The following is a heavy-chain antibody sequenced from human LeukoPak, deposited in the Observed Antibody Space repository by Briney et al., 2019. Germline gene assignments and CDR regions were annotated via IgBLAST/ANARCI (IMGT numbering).Heavy chain of an antibody. CDR3: AREYRLAGTLGCFDY. CDR2: IYSGGRT. CDR1: GFTISSNY. J-gene: IGHJ4*02. Sequence: GGSLRLSCAASGFTISSNYMSWVRQAPGKGLEWVSVIYSGGRTYYAASVKGRFTISRDNAKNTLYLQMSSLRAEETAVYYCAREYRLAGTLGCFDYWGQGNLVTVSS. V-gene: IGHV3-53*01. D-gene: IGHD6-19*01.